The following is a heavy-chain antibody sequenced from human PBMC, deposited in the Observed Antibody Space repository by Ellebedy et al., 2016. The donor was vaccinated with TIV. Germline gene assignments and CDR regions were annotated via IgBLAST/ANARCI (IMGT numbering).Heavy chain of an antibody. CDR2: INHSGST. CDR1: GGSFSGYY. J-gene: IGHJ4*02. V-gene: IGHV4-34*01. D-gene: IGHD6-19*01. Sequence: SETLSLXXAVYGGSFSGYYWSWIRQPPGKGLEWIGEINHSGSTNYNPSLKSRVTISVDTSKNQFSLKLSSVTAADTAVYYCAREGVAVASRCHHDYWGQGTLVTVSS. CDR3: AREGVAVASRCHHDY.